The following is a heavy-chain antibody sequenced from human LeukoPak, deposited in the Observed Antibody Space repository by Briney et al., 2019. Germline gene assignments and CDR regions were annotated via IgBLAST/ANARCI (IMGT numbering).Heavy chain of an antibody. Sequence: ASVKVSCKASGYTFTGYYMHWVRQAPGQGLGWMGWINPNSGGTNYAQKFQGRVTMTRDTSISTAYMELSRLRSDDTAVYYCASIAAAGPKGDYWGQGTLVTVSS. J-gene: IGHJ4*02. CDR2: INPNSGGT. CDR1: GYTFTGYY. V-gene: IGHV1-2*02. D-gene: IGHD6-13*01. CDR3: ASIAAAGPKGDY.